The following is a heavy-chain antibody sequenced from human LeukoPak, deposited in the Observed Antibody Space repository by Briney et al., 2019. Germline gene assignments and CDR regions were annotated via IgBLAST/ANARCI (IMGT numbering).Heavy chain of an antibody. D-gene: IGHD6-19*01. CDR1: GGTFSSYA. CDR3: ARGAEDSSGWYYFDY. J-gene: IGHJ4*02. V-gene: IGHV1-69*06. CDR2: IIPIFGTA. Sequence: GASVKVSCKASGGTFSSYAISWVRQAPGQGLEWMGGIIPIFGTANYAQKFQGRVTITADKSTSTAYMELSSLRSEDTAVYYCARGAEDSSGWYYFDYWGQGTLVTVSS.